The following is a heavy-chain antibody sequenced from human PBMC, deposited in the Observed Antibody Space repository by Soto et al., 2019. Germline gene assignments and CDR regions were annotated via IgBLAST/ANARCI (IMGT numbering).Heavy chain of an antibody. CDR2: LNGDGSIT. D-gene: IGHD3-3*01. Sequence: GGSLRLSCEASGFTFSGYWMNWVRQVPGKGLVWVSRLNGDGSITRYADFVEGRFTISRDNAKNTLYLQMNSLRAEDTAVYYCAKDGHVLRFLEWLPYYYYYGMDVWGQGATVTVSS. V-gene: IGHV3-74*01. J-gene: IGHJ6*02. CDR3: AKDGHVLRFLEWLPYYYYYGMDV. CDR1: GFTFSGYW.